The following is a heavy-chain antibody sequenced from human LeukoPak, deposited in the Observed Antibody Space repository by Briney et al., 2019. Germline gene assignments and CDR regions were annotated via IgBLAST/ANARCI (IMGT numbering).Heavy chain of an antibody. D-gene: IGHD4-17*01. CDR2: FNPNSGET. V-gene: IGHV1-8*01. J-gene: IGHJ4*02. CDR1: GYTFTIYE. Sequence: ASVKVSCKASGYTFTIYEINWVRQATGQGLEWRGWFNPNSGETGYAQNFQARVTMTTDTSTTTAYMELRSLRSDDTAVYYCAKDRGWQYADYETVAVEHWGQGTLVTVSS. CDR3: AKDRGWQYADYETVAVEH.